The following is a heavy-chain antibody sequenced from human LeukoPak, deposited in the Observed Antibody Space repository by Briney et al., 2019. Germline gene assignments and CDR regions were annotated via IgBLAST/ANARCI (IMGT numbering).Heavy chain of an antibody. CDR3: AKDRGYSSGFDY. V-gene: IGHV3-23*01. CDR1: GFTFNNYA. CDR2: ISGSDGST. J-gene: IGHJ4*02. Sequence: GGSLRLSCAASGFTFNNYAMSWVRQAPGKGLEWVSSISGSDGSTYYADSAKGRFTISRDNSKNTVYLEMNSPRADDTAVYYCAKDRGYSSGFDYWGQGTLVTVSS. D-gene: IGHD2-15*01.